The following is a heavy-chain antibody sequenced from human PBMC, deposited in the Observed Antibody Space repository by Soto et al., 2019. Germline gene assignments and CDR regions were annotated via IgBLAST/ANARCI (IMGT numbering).Heavy chain of an antibody. Sequence: SETLSLTCTVSGRSISSYYWSWIRQPPGKGLEWIGYIYYSGSTNYNPSLKSRVTISVDTSKNQFSLKLSSVTAADTAVYYCARAKAPLYSSSWYWFDPWGQGTLVTVS. CDR1: GRSISSYY. CDR3: ARAKAPLYSSSWYWFDP. CDR2: IYYSGST. D-gene: IGHD6-13*01. J-gene: IGHJ5*02. V-gene: IGHV4-59*08.